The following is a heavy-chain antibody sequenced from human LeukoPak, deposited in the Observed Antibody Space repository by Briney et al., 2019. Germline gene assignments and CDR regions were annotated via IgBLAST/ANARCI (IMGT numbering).Heavy chain of an antibody. D-gene: IGHD3-22*01. Sequence: GASVKVSCKASGYTFTSYYMHWVRQAPGQGLEWMGIINPSGGSTSYAQKFQGRVTMTRDTSTSTVYMELSSLRSEDTAVYYCARVGRGYYDSSGYSHFDYWGQGTLVTVSS. CDR1: GYTFTSYY. CDR2: INPSGGST. V-gene: IGHV1-46*01. J-gene: IGHJ4*02. CDR3: ARVGRGYYDSSGYSHFDY.